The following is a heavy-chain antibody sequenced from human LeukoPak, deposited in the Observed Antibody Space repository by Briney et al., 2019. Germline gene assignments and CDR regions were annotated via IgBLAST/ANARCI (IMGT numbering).Heavy chain of an antibody. D-gene: IGHD3-3*01. V-gene: IGHV4-39*01. CDR1: GGSISSSSYY. Sequence: PSETLSLTCTVSGGSISSSSYYWGWIRQPPGKGLEWIGSIYYSGSTYYNPSLKSRVTISVDTSKNQFSLKLSFVTAADTAVYYCARRITIFGVDNFDYWGQGTLVTVSS. J-gene: IGHJ4*02. CDR2: IYYSGST. CDR3: ARRITIFGVDNFDY.